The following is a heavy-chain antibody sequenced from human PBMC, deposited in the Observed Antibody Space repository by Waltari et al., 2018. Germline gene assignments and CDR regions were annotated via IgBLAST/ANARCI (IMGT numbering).Heavy chain of an antibody. CDR2: IWYDGSNK. Sequence: QVQLVESGGGVVQPGRSLRLSCAASGFTFSSYGMHWVRQAPGKRLEWGAVIWYDGSNKYYADSVKGRFTISRDNSKNTLYLQMNSLRAEDTAVYYCARDPSGPWFGEFGYYYYYGMDVWGQGTTVTVSS. CDR1: GFTFSSYG. V-gene: IGHV3-33*01. CDR3: ARDPSGPWFGEFGYYYYYGMDV. D-gene: IGHD3-10*01. J-gene: IGHJ6*02.